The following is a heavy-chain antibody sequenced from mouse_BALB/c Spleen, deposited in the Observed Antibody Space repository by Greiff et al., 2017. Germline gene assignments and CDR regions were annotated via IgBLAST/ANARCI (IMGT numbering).Heavy chain of an antibody. CDR1: GYSFTDYI. CDR3: ARDFDY. CDR2: INPYYGST. Sequence: EVQLQQTGPELVKPGASVKISCKASGYSFTDYIMLWAKQSHGKSLEWIGNINPYYGSTSYNLKFKGKATLTVDKSSSTAYMQLNSLTSEDSAVYYCARDFDYWGQGTTLTVSS. J-gene: IGHJ2*01. V-gene: IGHV1-39*01.